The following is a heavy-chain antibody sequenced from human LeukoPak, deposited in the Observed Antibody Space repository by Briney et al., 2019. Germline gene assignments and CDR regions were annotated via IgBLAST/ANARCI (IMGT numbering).Heavy chain of an antibody. D-gene: IGHD2-2*01. CDR1: GYTFTSYD. V-gene: IGHV1-8*01. J-gene: IGHJ5*02. Sequence: GASVKVSCKASGYTFTSYDINWVRQATGQGLEWMGWMNPNSGNTGYAQKFQGRVTMTRNTSTSTAYMELSSLRSEDTAVYYCARGPTIVVVPAATQNWFDPWGQGTLVTVSS. CDR2: MNPNSGNT. CDR3: ARGPTIVVVPAATQNWFDP.